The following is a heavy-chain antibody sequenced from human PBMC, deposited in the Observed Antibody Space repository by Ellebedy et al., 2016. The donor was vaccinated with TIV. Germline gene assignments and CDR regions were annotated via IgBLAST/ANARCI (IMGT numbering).Heavy chain of an antibody. Sequence: AASVKVSCKASGYTFASYGVSWVRQAPGQGLEWMGWVSANNGDTNCAQKLQGRVTMTTDTSTSTAYMELRSLRSDDTAVYYCARDRYIKRIAWFDPWGQGTLVTVSS. D-gene: IGHD2-2*02. CDR2: VSANNGDT. CDR3: ARDRYIKRIAWFDP. J-gene: IGHJ5*02. CDR1: GYTFASYG. V-gene: IGHV1-18*01.